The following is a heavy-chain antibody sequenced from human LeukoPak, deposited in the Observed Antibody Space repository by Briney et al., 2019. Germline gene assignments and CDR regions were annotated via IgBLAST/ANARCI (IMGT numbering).Heavy chain of an antibody. Sequence: PGGTLRLSCAASGFTFSSYGMSWVRQAPGKGLEWVSGINWNGGGTGYADSVKGRFTISRDNAKNSLYLQMNSLRAEDTALYYCARRGGNSLWYYYYYMDVWGKGTTVTVSS. V-gene: IGHV3-20*04. CDR3: ARRGGNSLWYYYYYMDV. CDR1: GFTFSSYG. J-gene: IGHJ6*03. D-gene: IGHD4-23*01. CDR2: INWNGGGT.